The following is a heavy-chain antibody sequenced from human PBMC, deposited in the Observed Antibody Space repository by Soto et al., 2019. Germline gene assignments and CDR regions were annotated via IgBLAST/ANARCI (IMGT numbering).Heavy chain of an antibody. CDR3: ARDSTLAY. V-gene: IGHV1-46*01. CDR2: INPSGGGT. CDR1: GYTFTSYY. J-gene: IGHJ4*02. Sequence: QVQLVQSGAEVKKPGASVKVSCKASGYTFTSYYMHWVRQAPGQGLEWMGVINPSGGGTSYTEKFQGRVTMTRDTSTSTVYMELSSLRSEDTAVYYCARDSTLAYWGQGTLVTVSS.